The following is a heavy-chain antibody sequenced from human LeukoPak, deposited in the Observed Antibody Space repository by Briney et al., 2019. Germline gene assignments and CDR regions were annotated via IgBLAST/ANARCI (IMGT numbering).Heavy chain of an antibody. CDR1: GFTFSSYA. CDR2: ISGSGGST. Sequence: RTGGSLRLSCAASGFTFSSYAMSWVRQAPGKGLEWVSAISGSGGSTYYADSVKGRFTISRDNSKNTLYLQMNSLRAEDTAVYYCAKDRVVAAAGTLNWFDPWGQGTLVTVSS. V-gene: IGHV3-23*01. J-gene: IGHJ5*02. CDR3: AKDRVVAAAGTLNWFDP. D-gene: IGHD6-13*01.